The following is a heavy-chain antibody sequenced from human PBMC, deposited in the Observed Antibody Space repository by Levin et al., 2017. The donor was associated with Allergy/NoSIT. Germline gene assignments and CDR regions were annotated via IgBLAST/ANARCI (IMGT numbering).Heavy chain of an antibody. V-gene: IGHV4-39*07. CDR2: VYYSGSA. Sequence: SETLSLTCTVSGGSISSDTYYWAWVRQPPGTGLEWIGSVYYSGSAYYNPSLKTRLTISLDTSKNQFSLRLNSVTAADTAVYYCAGEPNSPYYPYYGLDVWGQGTTVTVSS. CDR3: AGEPNSPYYPYYGLDV. J-gene: IGHJ6*02. CDR1: GGSISSDTYY. D-gene: IGHD3-22*01.